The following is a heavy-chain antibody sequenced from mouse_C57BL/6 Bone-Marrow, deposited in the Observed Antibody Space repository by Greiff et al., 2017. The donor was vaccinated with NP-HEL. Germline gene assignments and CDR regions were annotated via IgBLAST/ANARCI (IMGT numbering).Heavy chain of an antibody. V-gene: IGHV14-3*01. J-gene: IGHJ3*01. CDR2: IDPANGNT. Sequence: VQLQQSVAELVRPGASVKLSCTASGFNIKNTYMHWVKQRPEQGLEWIGRIDPANGNTKYAPKFRGKATITADTSSNTAYLQLSSLTSEDTAIYYCARGLIYYYGSSPFAYWGQGTLVTVSA. CDR1: GFNIKNTY. CDR3: ARGLIYYYGSSPFAY. D-gene: IGHD1-1*01.